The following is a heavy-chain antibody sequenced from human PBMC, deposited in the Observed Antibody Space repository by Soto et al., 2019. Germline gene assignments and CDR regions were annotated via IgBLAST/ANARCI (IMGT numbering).Heavy chain of an antibody. J-gene: IGHJ5*02. D-gene: IGHD3-16*01. CDR3: ARMETFGSLNWFDP. V-gene: IGHV1-8*01. CDR2: MNPGSGDT. Sequence: EASVKVSCKASGYSFTNNDVSWVRQATGQGLEWMGWMNPGSGDTGYAQKFQGGVTMTRDISIATAYMELSSLGSDDTAIYYCARMETFGSLNWFDPWGQGTLVTVSS. CDR1: GYSFTNND.